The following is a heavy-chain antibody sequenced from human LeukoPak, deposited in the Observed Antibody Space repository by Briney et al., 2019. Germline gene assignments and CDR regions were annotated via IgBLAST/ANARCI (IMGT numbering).Heavy chain of an antibody. CDR1: GFSFSDYY. CDR2: ISNSGGAM. CDR3: APGGDSTGQ. D-gene: IGHD4-11*01. V-gene: IGHV3-11*01. Sequence: PGGSLRLSCAATGFSFSDYYMNWFRQVPGKGLEWISYISNSGGAMFYADSVKGRFTVSRDNARNSLYLQMTSLRVEDTAVYHCAPGGDSTGQWGQGTLVTVSS. J-gene: IGHJ4*02.